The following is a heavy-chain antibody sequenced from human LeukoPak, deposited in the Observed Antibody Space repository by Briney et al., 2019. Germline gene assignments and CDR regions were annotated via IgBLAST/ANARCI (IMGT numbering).Heavy chain of an antibody. CDR1: GGSISSYY. V-gene: IGHV4-34*01. D-gene: IGHD1-1*01. Sequence: PSETLSLTCTVSGGSISSYYWSWIRQPPGKGLEWLGEIDHSGSTNYNPSLKSRVTISVDTSKNQFSLKLSSVTAADTAVYYCAISTGRDDAFDIWGQGTMVTVSS. CDR2: IDHSGST. CDR3: AISTGRDDAFDI. J-gene: IGHJ3*02.